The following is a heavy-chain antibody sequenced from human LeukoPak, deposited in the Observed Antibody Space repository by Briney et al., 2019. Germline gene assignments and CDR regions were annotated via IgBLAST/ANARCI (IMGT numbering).Heavy chain of an antibody. CDR2: IYYSGST. CDR1: GGSISSYY. CDR3: AKSGPPRWGIWFGEY. Sequence: SETLSLTCTVPGGSISSYYWSWIRQPPGKGLEWIGYIYYSGSTNYNPSLKSRVTISVDTSKNQFSLKLSSVTAADTAVYYCAKSGPPRWGIWFGEYWGQGTLVAVSS. V-gene: IGHV4-59*01. J-gene: IGHJ4*02. D-gene: IGHD3-10*01.